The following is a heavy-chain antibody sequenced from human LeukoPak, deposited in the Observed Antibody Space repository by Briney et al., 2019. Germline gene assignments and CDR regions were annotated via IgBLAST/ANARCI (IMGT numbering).Heavy chain of an antibody. CDR1: GGSFSGYY. Sequence: SETLSLTCAVYGGSFSGYYWSWIRQPPGKGLEWIGVINHSGSTNYNPSLKSRVTISVDTSKNQFSLKLSSVTAADTAVYYCARVGYCSSTSCFQGAFDIWGQGTMVTVSS. V-gene: IGHV4-34*01. D-gene: IGHD2-2*01. J-gene: IGHJ3*02. CDR3: ARVGYCSSTSCFQGAFDI. CDR2: INHSGST.